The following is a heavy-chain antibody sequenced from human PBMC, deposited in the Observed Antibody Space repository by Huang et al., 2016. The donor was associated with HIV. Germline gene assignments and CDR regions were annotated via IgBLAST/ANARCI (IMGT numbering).Heavy chain of an antibody. CDR2: INDGINNR. J-gene: IGHJ4*02. CDR3: AKDADTSGYDVLGPFGS. D-gene: IGHD3-3*01. V-gene: IGHV3-23*01. CDR1: GFTFSSYA. Sequence: EVLLLESGGGLVQPGGSLRLSCVASGFTFSSYAMSWVRQASGKGVEWVLGINDGINNRYYAHSVKGRFAVSRDDSTNTLYLQMNSLRAEDTAVYYCAKDADTSGYDVLGPFGSWGQGTLVTVSS.